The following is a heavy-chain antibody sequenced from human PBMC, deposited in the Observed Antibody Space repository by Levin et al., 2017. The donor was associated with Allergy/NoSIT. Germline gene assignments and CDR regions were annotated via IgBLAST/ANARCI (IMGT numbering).Heavy chain of an antibody. CDR3: ARGHLYYYYMDV. Sequence: SQTLSLTCTVSGGSISSYYWSWIRQPPGKGLEWIGYIYYSGSTNYNPSLKSRVTISVDTSKNQFSLKLSSVTAADTAVYYCARGHLYYYYMDVWGKGTTVTVSS. J-gene: IGHJ6*03. V-gene: IGHV4-59*01. CDR1: GGSISSYY. CDR2: IYYSGST.